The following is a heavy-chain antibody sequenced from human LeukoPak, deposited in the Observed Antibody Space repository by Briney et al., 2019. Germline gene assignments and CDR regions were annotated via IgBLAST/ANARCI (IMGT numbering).Heavy chain of an antibody. CDR2: ISGTGGST. CDR1: GFTVSSNY. CDR3: AKEREAYCSGGSCYGSDKLFPADY. D-gene: IGHD2-15*01. V-gene: IGHV3-23*01. Sequence: QPGGSLRLSCAASGFTVSSNYMSWVRQAPGKGLEWVSSISGTGGSTFYADSVKGRFTISRDNSKNTLYLQMNSLRAEDTAIYYCAKEREAYCSGGSCYGSDKLFPADYWGQGSLVTVSS. J-gene: IGHJ4*02.